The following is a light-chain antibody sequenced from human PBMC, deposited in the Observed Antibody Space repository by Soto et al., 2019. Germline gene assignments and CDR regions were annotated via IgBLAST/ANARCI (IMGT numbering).Light chain of an antibody. V-gene: IGLV2-14*01. Sequence: QSALTQPASVSGSPGQSITISCAGTSSDIGGYDYVSWYQQHPGKAPKLIIYEVSNRPSGVSNRFSGSKSGNTASLTISGLQPEDEVDYYCSSYTSSSTPYVFGTGTKLTVL. CDR1: SSDIGGYDY. J-gene: IGLJ1*01. CDR2: EVS. CDR3: SSYTSSSTPYV.